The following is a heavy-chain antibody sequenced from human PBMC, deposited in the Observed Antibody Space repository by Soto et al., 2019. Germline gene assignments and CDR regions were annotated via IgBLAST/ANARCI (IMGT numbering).Heavy chain of an antibody. Sequence: PGESLKISCQGSGYSFTNYWIGWVRQMPGTGLEWLGIIYPSNSNTRYSPSFEGQVTMSADKSINTAYLQWSSLRASDTAIYFCARPSDVGLASSFEYWGQGTQVTVSS. CDR3: ARPSDVGLASSFEY. J-gene: IGHJ4*02. CDR1: GYSFTNYW. V-gene: IGHV5-51*01. CDR2: IYPSNSNT.